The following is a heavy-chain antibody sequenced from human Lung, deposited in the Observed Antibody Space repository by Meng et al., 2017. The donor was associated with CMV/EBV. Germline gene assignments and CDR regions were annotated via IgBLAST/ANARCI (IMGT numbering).Heavy chain of an antibody. Sequence: QAQFVQLGRAVKKPGASVRVSCKASGYTFTNYGITWVRQAPGQGLEWMGWISAYNGNTNYAQTLQGRLTMTTDTSTSTAYMELRSLRSDDTAVYYCARVEVGITSGDYWGQGTLVTVS. V-gene: IGHV1-18*01. CDR2: ISAYNGNT. J-gene: IGHJ4*02. CDR1: GYTFTNYG. CDR3: ARVEVGITSGDY. D-gene: IGHD1-26*01.